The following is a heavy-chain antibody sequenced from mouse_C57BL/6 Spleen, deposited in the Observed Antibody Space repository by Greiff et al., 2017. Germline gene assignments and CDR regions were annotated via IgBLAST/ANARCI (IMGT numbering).Heavy chain of an antibody. CDR3: ARGGYYSNYVGYAMDY. D-gene: IGHD2-5*01. CDR1: GYTFTSYW. CDR2: IDPSDSET. V-gene: IGHV1-52*01. J-gene: IGHJ4*01. Sequence: QVQLQQPGAELVRPGSSVKLSCKASGYTFTSYWMHWVKQRPIQGLEWIGNIDPSDSETHYNQKFKDKATLTVDKSSSTAYMQLSSLTSEDSAVYYCARGGYYSNYVGYAMDYWGQGTSVTVSS.